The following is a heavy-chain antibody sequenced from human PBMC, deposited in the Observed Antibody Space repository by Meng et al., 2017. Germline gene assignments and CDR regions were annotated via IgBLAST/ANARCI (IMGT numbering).Heavy chain of an antibody. V-gene: IGHV3-20*04. CDR3: ASAGGTTVAATALFGY. CDR2: INWNGGST. CDR1: GFTFDDYG. J-gene: IGHJ4*02. Sequence: GGSLRLSCAASGFTFDDYGMSWVRQAPGKGLEWVSGINWNGGSTGYADSVKGRFTISRDNSKNTLYLQMNSLRAEDTAVYYCASAGGTTVAATALFGYWGQGTLVTVSS. D-gene: IGHD6-25*01.